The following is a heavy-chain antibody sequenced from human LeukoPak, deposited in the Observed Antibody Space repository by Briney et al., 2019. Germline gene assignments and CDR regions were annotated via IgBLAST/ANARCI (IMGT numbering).Heavy chain of an antibody. CDR1: GFTFSNYS. J-gene: IGHJ5*02. D-gene: IGHD2-2*01. CDR3: ARPLPRRYCSSTSCYGGWFDP. Sequence: GRSLRLSCAASGFTFSNYSMHWVRQAPGKGLEWVAVISYDENNKFYADSVRGRFTISRDNSNNTLYLQMDSLRADDTAVYYCARPLPRRYCSSTSCYGGWFDPWGQGTLVTVSS. CDR2: ISYDENNK. V-gene: IGHV3-30-3*01.